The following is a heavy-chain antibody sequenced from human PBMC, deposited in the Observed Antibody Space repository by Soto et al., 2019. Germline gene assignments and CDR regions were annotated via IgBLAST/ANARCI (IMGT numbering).Heavy chain of an antibody. D-gene: IGHD4-4*01. CDR2: IIPIFGTA. J-gene: IGHJ6*02. V-gene: IGHV1-69*13. CDR1: GGTFSSYA. Sequence: ASVKVSCKASGGTFSSYAISWVRQAPGQGLEWMGGIIPIFGTANYAQKFQGRVTITADESTSTAYMELSSLRSEDTAVYYCGSRDYMTTVTAVSYYYGMDVWGQGTTVTVSS. CDR3: GSRDYMTTVTAVSYYYGMDV.